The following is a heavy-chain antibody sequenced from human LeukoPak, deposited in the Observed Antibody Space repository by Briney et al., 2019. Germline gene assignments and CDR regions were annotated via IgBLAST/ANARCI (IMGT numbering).Heavy chain of an antibody. CDR1: GFTVSSND. Sequence: GGALRLSCAASGFTVSSNDMSWVRQAPGEGLEWVSVIYSGGSPYYADSVKGRFTISRDNSKNTLYLQMNSLRAEDTAVYYCARAVDHDYSDYYLDYWGQGTLVTVSS. V-gene: IGHV3-53*01. D-gene: IGHD4-11*01. CDR2: IYSGGSP. CDR3: ARAVDHDYSDYYLDY. J-gene: IGHJ4*02.